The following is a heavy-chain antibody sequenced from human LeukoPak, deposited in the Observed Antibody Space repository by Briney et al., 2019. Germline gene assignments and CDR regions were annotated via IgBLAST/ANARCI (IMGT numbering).Heavy chain of an antibody. CDR1: GGSISSGGYY. Sequence: PSETLSLTCTVSGGSISSGGYYWSWIRQHPGKGLEWIGYIYYSGSTYYNPSLKSRVTISVDTSKNQFSLKLSSVTAADTAVYYCARQNLLRDFDYWGQGTLVTDSS. V-gene: IGHV4-31*03. D-gene: IGHD3-22*01. CDR2: IYYSGST. CDR3: ARQNLLRDFDY. J-gene: IGHJ4*02.